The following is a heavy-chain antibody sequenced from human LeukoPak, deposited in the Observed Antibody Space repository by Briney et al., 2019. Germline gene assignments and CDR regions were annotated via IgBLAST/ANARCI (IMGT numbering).Heavy chain of an antibody. Sequence: PSETLSLTCAVYGGSFTDYYWSWIRHLPGKGLEWIGEIHHRAGANYNPSLWGRVTISADTSKNQFPLHLTSVTAADTATFYCARGPVRDDGLTGISYYFGLDVWGHGTTVTVFS. J-gene: IGHJ6*02. CDR1: GGSFTDYY. CDR3: ARGPVRDDGLTGISYYFGLDV. V-gene: IGHV4-34*01. D-gene: IGHD2-21*02. CDR2: IHHRAGA.